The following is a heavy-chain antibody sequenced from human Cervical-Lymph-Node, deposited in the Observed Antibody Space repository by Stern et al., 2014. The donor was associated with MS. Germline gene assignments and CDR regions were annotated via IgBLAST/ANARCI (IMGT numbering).Heavy chain of an antibody. CDR2: ISYDGSSK. CDR1: GFDFTSYG. V-gene: IGHV3-30*18. CDR3: AKATLPGGHGGMDV. D-gene: IGHD3-16*01. J-gene: IGHJ6*02. Sequence: QVQLVQSGGGVVQPGRSLRLSCVVSGFDFTSYGMHWVRQAPGKGLEWVALISYDGSSKEYADSVKGRFTISRDNPKNTVFLHVNGLTTEDTAVFYCAKATLPGGHGGMDVWGQGTTVIVSS.